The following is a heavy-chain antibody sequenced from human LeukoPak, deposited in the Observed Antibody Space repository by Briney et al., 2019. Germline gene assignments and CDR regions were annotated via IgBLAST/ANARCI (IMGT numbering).Heavy chain of an antibody. CDR3: GRDPDYGDPY. Sequence: GGSLRLFCSASGFSFSDSYMIWFRLSPEKGLEWIAYITSSGTTTEYADSVKGRFTISRVNAKRSLYLQMNSLRPEDTAVYYCGRDPDYGDPYWGQGTLVTASS. J-gene: IGHJ4*02. CDR2: ITSSGTTT. D-gene: IGHD4/OR15-4a*01. CDR1: GFSFSDSY. V-gene: IGHV3-11*01.